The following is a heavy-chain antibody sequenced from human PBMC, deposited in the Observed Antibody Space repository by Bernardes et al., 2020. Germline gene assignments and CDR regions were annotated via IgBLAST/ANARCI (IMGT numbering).Heavy chain of an antibody. J-gene: IGHJ4*02. V-gene: IGHV3-7*01. D-gene: IGHD2-21*01. CDR1: GFTFSNYW. Sequence: GGSLRLSCAASGFTFSNYWMSWVRQAPGKGLEWVAVIKQDGSEKYYVDSVKGRFTISRDNARRSLYLQMDSLRAEDTAVYYCATDFIAFCGGDCRGDYFDYWGQGTLVTVSS. CDR2: IKQDGSEK. CDR3: ATDFIAFCGGDCRGDYFDY.